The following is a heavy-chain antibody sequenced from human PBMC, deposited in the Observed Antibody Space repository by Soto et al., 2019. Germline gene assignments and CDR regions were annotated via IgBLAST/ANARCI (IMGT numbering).Heavy chain of an antibody. D-gene: IGHD6-13*01. CDR1: GGSMSNYY. Sequence: SETLSLTFTVSGGSMSNYYWSLIRQPPGKGLEWIGEINHSGSTNYNPSLKSRVTISVDTSKNQFSLKLSSVTAADTAVYYCARARFSSRWLRKARAHGCTFDYWGQGTLVTVSS. CDR2: INHSGST. CDR3: ARARFSSRWLRKARAHGCTFDY. J-gene: IGHJ4*02. V-gene: IGHV4-34*01.